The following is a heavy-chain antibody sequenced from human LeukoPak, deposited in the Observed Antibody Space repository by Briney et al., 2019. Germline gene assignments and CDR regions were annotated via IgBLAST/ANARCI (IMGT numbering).Heavy chain of an antibody. D-gene: IGHD2-2*01. V-gene: IGHV4-4*02. Sequence: SETLSLTCAVPGGSISSSNWWSWVRQPPGKGLEWIGEIYHSGSTNYNPSLKSRVTISVDKSKNQFSLKLSSVTAADTAVYYCARGLVVVPAARKSNWFDPWGQGTLVTVSS. CDR2: IYHSGST. CDR3: ARGLVVVPAARKSNWFDP. J-gene: IGHJ5*02. CDR1: GGSISSSNW.